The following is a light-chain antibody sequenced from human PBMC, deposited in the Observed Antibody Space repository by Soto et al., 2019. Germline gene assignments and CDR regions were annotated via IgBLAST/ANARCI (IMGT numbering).Light chain of an antibody. CDR3: QKYDSVPCS. V-gene: IGKV1-27*01. J-gene: IGKJ1*01. CDR2: TAS. Sequence: DIQMTQSPTSLSASVGDRVTITCRASQGIGYNLAWYQQKPGKVPKVLIYTASTLHSGVPSRFSGSGSGTEFTLTINSLQPEDVATYFCQKYDSVPCSFGQGTRVEI. CDR1: QGIGYN.